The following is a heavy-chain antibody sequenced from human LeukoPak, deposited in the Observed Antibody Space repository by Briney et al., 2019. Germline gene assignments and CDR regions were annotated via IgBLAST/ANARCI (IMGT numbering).Heavy chain of an antibody. J-gene: IGHJ4*02. CDR2: ISYDGSNK. CDR3: ARDSTYYYDSGSSGPHYFGY. CDR1: GFTFSSYA. D-gene: IGHD3-10*01. Sequence: GGSLRISCAASGFTFSSYAMPWVRQAPGKGLEWVAVISYDGSNKYYADSVKGRFTISRDNSKNTLYLQMNSLRAEDTAVYYCARDSTYYYDSGSSGPHYFGYWGQGTLVTVSS. V-gene: IGHV3-30*01.